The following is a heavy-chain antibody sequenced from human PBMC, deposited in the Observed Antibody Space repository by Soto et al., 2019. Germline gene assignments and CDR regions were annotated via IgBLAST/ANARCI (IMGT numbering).Heavy chain of an antibody. D-gene: IGHD1-1*01. CDR2: IYHSGST. V-gene: IGHV4-59*01. CDR3: ARAKLVDAFDI. Sequence: PSETLSLTCTVSGGSISSYYWSWIRQPPGRGLEWIGYIYHSGSTNYNPSLKSRATISVDTSKNQFSLKLSSVTAADTAVYYCARAKLVDAFDIWGQGTMVTVSS. J-gene: IGHJ3*02. CDR1: GGSISSYY.